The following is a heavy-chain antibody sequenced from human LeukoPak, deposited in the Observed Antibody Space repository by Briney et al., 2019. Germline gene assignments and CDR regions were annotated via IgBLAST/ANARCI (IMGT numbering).Heavy chain of an antibody. V-gene: IGHV3-7*01. CDR1: GFIFSSFW. J-gene: IGHJ4*02. CDR2: IKPDGSLQ. D-gene: IGHD3-22*01. Sequence: PGGSLRLSCTASGFIFSSFWMAWVRQAPGKGLEWVANIKPDGSLQFYGDSVKGRFTISRDNAKNSLYLQMNNLRAEDTALYYCATSYDSSGCXWGQGTLVTVSS. CDR3: ATSYDSSGCX.